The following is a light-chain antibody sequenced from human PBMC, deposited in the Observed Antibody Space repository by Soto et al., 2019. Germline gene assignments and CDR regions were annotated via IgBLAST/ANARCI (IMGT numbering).Light chain of an antibody. J-gene: IGLJ2*01. CDR3: SSYTSSSVVV. Sequence: QSALTQPASVTGSPGQSITISCTGTSSDVGGYNYVSWYQQHPVKAPKLMIYDVSNRPSGVSNRFSGSKSGNTASLTISGLQAEDEADYYCSSYTSSSVVVFGGGIKMTVL. CDR2: DVS. CDR1: SSDVGGYNY. V-gene: IGLV2-14*01.